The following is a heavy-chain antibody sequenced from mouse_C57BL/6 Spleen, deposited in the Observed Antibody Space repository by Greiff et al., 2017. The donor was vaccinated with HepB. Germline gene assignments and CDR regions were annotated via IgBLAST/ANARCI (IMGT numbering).Heavy chain of an antibody. CDR1: GYTFTSYW. J-gene: IGHJ4*01. CDR3: ARTLYYGYDEGGYYAMDY. Sequence: QVQLQQSGAELVRPGSSVKLSCKASGYTFTSYWMHWVKQRPIQGLEWIGNIDPSDSETHYNQKFKDKATLTVDKSSSTAYMQLSSLTSEDSAVYYCARTLYYGYDEGGYYAMDYWGQGTSVTVSS. V-gene: IGHV1-52*01. D-gene: IGHD2-2*01. CDR2: IDPSDSET.